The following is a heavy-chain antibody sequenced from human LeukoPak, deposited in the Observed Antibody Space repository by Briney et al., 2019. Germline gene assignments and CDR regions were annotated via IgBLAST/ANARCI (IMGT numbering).Heavy chain of an antibody. CDR2: TKPDGTAE. Sequence: GGSLRLSCAASGFTFRNYWMGWVRQAPGKGLEGVANTKPDGTAEYYADSVRGRFTTSRDNANNFLYLQMNSLRGEDTAVYYCVRDGRLHTNFDYWGQGTLVTVSS. CDR3: VRDGRLHTNFDY. V-gene: IGHV3-7*01. D-gene: IGHD3-16*01. J-gene: IGHJ4*02. CDR1: GFTFRNYW.